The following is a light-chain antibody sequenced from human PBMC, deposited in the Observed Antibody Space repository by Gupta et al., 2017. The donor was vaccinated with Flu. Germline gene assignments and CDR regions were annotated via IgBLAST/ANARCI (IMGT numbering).Light chain of an antibody. J-gene: IGLJ2*01. V-gene: IGLV4-69*01. CDR3: PTWGTGSVG. Sequence: QLVLTQSPSASASLGASVKLTCTLSSGHSSYAIAWHQQQPEKGPRYLMRLNRDGSHSTGDGSPDFFYASSSDAAPQLTIATVESEDDDYYYYPTWGTGSVGFGGGTKLTGL. CDR1: SGHSSYA. CDR2: LNRDGSH.